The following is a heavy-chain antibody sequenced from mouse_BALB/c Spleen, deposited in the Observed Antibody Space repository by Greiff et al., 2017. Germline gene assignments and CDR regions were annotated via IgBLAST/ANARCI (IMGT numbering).Heavy chain of an antibody. J-gene: IGHJ3*01. Sequence: VQLQQPGAELVKPGASVKLSCTASGYTFTSYWMHWVKQRPGQGLEWIGEINPSNGRTNYNEKFKSKATLTVDKSSSTAYMQLSSLTSEDSAVYYCAPLTGSFDDWGQGTLVTVSA. CDR3: APLTGSFDD. D-gene: IGHD4-1*01. V-gene: IGHV1S81*02. CDR2: INPSNGRT. CDR1: GYTFTSYW.